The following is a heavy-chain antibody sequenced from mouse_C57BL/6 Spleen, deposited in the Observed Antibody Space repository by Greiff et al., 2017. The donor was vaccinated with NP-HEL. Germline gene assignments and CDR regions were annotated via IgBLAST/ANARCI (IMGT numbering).Heavy chain of an antibody. D-gene: IGHD1-1*01. CDR2: IDPEDGAT. Sequence: EVQLQQSGAELVKPGASVTLSCTASGFNITDYYMHWVKQRTEQGLEWIGRIDPEDGATKYAPKFQGKAIITADTSSNTAYLQLSSLTSEDTAVYYCASSYYYGNFLFDYWGQGTTLTVSS. V-gene: IGHV14-2*01. J-gene: IGHJ2*01. CDR1: GFNITDYY. CDR3: ASSYYYGNFLFDY.